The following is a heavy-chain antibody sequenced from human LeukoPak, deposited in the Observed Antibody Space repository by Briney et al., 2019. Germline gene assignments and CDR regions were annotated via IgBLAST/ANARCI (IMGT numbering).Heavy chain of an antibody. D-gene: IGHD4/OR15-4a*01. V-gene: IGHV3-53*01. CDR1: GFTVSTNS. J-gene: IGHJ4*02. Sequence: GGSLRLSCTVSGFTVSTNSMSWVRQAPGKGLEWVSFIYSDNTHYSYSVKGRFTISRDNSKNTLYLQMNSLRAEDTAVYYCARRAGAYSHPYDYWGQGTLVTVSS. CDR2: IYSDNT. CDR3: ARRAGAYSHPYDY.